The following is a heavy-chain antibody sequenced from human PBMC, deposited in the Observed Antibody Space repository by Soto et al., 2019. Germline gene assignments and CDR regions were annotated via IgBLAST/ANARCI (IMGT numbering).Heavy chain of an antibody. Sequence: SVKVSCKASGGTFSSYAISWVRQAPGQGLEWMGGIIPIFGTANYAQKFQGRVTITADESTSTAYMELSSLRSEDTAVYYCARAKSYYDSSGYYRRAEYFQHWGQGTLVTVSS. CDR3: ARAKSYYDSSGYYRRAEYFQH. V-gene: IGHV1-69*13. CDR2: IIPIFGTA. J-gene: IGHJ1*01. CDR1: GGTFSSYA. D-gene: IGHD3-22*01.